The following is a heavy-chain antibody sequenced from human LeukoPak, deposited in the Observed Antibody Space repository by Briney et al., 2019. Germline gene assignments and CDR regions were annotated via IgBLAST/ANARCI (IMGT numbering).Heavy chain of an antibody. CDR3: AKVRGSSWSQTYYFDY. D-gene: IGHD6-13*01. Sequence: GGSLRLSCAASGFTFDDYAMHWVRQAPGKGLEWVSGISWNSGSIGYADSVKGRFTISRDNAKNSLYLQMNSLRAEDTALYYCAKVRGSSWSQTYYFDYWGQGTLVTVSS. J-gene: IGHJ4*02. V-gene: IGHV3-9*01. CDR1: GFTFDDYA. CDR2: ISWNSGSI.